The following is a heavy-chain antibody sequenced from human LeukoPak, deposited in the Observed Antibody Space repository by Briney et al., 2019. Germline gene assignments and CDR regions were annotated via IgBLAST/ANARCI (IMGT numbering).Heavy chain of an antibody. CDR2: ISSGSSYI. CDR3: ARVAGDPSYYYMDV. D-gene: IGHD3-16*01. Sequence: GGSLRLSCAASAFTLSTYRMNWVRQAPGKGLEWVSSISSGSSYIYHADSAKGRFTISRDNAKNSLYLQMNSLRAEDTAVYYCARVAGDPSYYYMDVWGKGTTVTVSS. CDR1: AFTLSTYR. V-gene: IGHV3-21*01. J-gene: IGHJ6*03.